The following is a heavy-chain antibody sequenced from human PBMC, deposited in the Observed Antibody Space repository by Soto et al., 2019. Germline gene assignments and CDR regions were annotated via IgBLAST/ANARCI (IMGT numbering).Heavy chain of an antibody. CDR3: AKVRGIAARSGVGGAFDI. J-gene: IGHJ3*02. CDR1: GFTFDDYA. Sequence: EVQLVESGGGLVQPGRSLRLSCAASGFTFDDYAMHWVRQAPGKGLEWVSGISWNSGSIGYADSVKGRFTISRDNAKNSLYLKMNSLRAEDTALYYCAKVRGIAARSGVGGAFDIWGQGTMVTVSS. D-gene: IGHD6-6*01. CDR2: ISWNSGSI. V-gene: IGHV3-9*01.